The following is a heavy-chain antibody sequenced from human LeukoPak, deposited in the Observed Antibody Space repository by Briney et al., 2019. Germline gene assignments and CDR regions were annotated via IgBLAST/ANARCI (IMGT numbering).Heavy chain of an antibody. J-gene: IGHJ4*02. CDR1: GFTFGSCT. CDR2: ITDSGSST. Sequence: PGGSLRLSCAASGFTFGSCTMGWVCQTPGKGLEWVSSITDSGSSTYYTDSVKGRFTISRDNSKNTLYLQMSSLRAEDTAVYYCTKAQGGTNGLLDNWGQGTLVTVSS. D-gene: IGHD3-16*01. V-gene: IGHV3-23*01. CDR3: TKAQGGTNGLLDN.